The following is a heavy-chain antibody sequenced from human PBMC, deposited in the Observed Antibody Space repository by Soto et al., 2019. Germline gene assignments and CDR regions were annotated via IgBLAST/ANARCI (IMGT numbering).Heavy chain of an antibody. D-gene: IGHD2-21*01. CDR3: TIGSWSGEVLDI. CDR1: GGTFSTYS. Sequence: QVQLVQSGAEVKKPGSSVKVSCKDSGGTFSTYSMFWVRQAPGQGLEWMGRIIPMLGIRNYAQRLQDRVTITADKPTATAHMELSSLRSEDTALYYCTIGSWSGEVLDIWGQGTRVTVSS. V-gene: IGHV1-69*02. J-gene: IGHJ3*02. CDR2: IIPMLGIR.